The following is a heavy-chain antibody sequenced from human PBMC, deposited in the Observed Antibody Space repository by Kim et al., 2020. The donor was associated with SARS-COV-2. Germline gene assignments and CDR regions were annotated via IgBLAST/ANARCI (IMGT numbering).Heavy chain of an antibody. CDR3: ARATGGGYYYGMDV. V-gene: IGHV3-30*01. J-gene: IGHJ6*02. D-gene: IGHD1-26*01. Sequence: ADSVKGRFTISRDNSQNPLYLQMNSLRAEDTAVYYCARATGGGYYYGMDVWGQGTTVTVSS.